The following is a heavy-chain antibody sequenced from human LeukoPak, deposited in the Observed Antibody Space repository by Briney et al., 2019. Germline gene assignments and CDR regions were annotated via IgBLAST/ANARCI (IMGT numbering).Heavy chain of an antibody. D-gene: IGHD3-16*01. CDR3: ASRRTGPGGWFDP. Sequence: SETLSLTCTVSGGSISSSSYYWGWIRQPPGEGLEYIATIHSSGTTYYNPSLKSRLSISVDTSKNQFSLKLSSVTAADTAVYYCASRRTGPGGWFDPGARESWSPSPQ. CDR2: IHSSGTT. V-gene: IGHV4-39*01. J-gene: IGHJ5*02. CDR1: GGSISSSSYY.